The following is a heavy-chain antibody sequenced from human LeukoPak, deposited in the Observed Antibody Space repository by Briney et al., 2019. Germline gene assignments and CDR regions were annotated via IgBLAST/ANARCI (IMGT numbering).Heavy chain of an antibody. D-gene: IGHD6-13*01. V-gene: IGHV1-2*02. J-gene: IGHJ4*02. CDR1: GYTFTSYD. CDR2: INPNSGGT. Sequence: GASVKVSCKASGYTFTSYDINWVRQAPGQGLEWMGWINPNSGGTNYAQKFQGRVTMTRDTSISTAYMELSRLRSDDTAVYYCARDIFRGIAAAGKIGPYWGQGTLVTVSS. CDR3: ARDIFRGIAAAGKIGPY.